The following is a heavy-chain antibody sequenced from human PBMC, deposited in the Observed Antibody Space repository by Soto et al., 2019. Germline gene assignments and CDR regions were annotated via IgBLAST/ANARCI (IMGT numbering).Heavy chain of an antibody. J-gene: IGHJ6*02. V-gene: IGHV1-3*01. Sequence: ASVKVSCKASGYTFTSYAMHWVRQAPGQRLEWMGWINAGNGNTKYSQKFQGRVTITRDTSASTAYMELSSLRSEDTAVYYCAGGARDFWSGYYTPYYYYGMDVWGQGTTVTVSS. CDR3: AGGARDFWSGYYTPYYYYGMDV. D-gene: IGHD3-3*01. CDR2: INAGNGNT. CDR1: GYTFTSYA.